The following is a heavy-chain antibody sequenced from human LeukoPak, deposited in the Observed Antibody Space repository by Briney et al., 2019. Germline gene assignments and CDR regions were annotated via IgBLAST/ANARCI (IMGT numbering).Heavy chain of an antibody. V-gene: IGHV1-2*02. CDR2: IYPYSGGT. J-gene: IGHJ4*02. CDR3: ARASGYDYPSDY. Sequence: KISCEASGYTFTGYYMYWVRQAPGQGLEWMGWIYPYSGGTNYAQKFQGRVTMTRDTSISTAYMGLSRLRSDDTAVYYCARASGYDYPSDYWGQGTLVTVSS. CDR1: GYTFTGYY. D-gene: IGHD5-12*01.